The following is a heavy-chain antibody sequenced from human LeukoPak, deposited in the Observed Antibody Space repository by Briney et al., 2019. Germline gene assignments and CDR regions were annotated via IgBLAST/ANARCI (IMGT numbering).Heavy chain of an antibody. J-gene: IGHJ4*02. D-gene: IGHD3-10*01. Sequence: GGSLRPSCAASGFTVSSNYMSWVRQAPGKGLEWVSVIYSGGSTYYADSVKGRFTISRDNSKNTLYLQMNSLRAEDTAVYYCYAHGSGSYWAIGYWGQGTLVTVSS. CDR3: YAHGSGSYWAIGY. V-gene: IGHV3-53*01. CDR2: IYSGGST. CDR1: GFTVSSNY.